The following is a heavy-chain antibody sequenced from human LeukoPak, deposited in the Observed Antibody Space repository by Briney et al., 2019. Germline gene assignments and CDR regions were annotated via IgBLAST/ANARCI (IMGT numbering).Heavy chain of an antibody. Sequence: SETLSLTCAVYGGSFSGYYWSWIRQPPGKGLEWIGEINHSGSTNYNPSLKSRVTISVDTSKNQFSLKLSSVTAADTAVYYCARFLGTIFGVNGYFQHWGQGTLSPSPQ. D-gene: IGHD3-3*01. CDR2: INHSGST. V-gene: IGHV4-34*01. CDR3: ARFLGTIFGVNGYFQH. CDR1: GGSFSGYY. J-gene: IGHJ1*01.